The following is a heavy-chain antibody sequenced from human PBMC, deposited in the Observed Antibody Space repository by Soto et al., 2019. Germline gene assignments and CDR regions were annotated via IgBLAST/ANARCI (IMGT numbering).Heavy chain of an antibody. J-gene: IGHJ6*03. V-gene: IGHV1-8*01. Sequence: ASVKVSCKASGYTFTSYDINWVRQATGQGLEWMGWMNPNSGNTGYAQKFQGRVTMTRNTSISTAYMELSSLRSEDTAVYYCARGQYSSSWYNNYYYYYYMDVWGKGTTVTVSS. CDR2: MNPNSGNT. D-gene: IGHD6-13*01. CDR1: GYTFTSYD. CDR3: ARGQYSSSWYNNYYYYYYMDV.